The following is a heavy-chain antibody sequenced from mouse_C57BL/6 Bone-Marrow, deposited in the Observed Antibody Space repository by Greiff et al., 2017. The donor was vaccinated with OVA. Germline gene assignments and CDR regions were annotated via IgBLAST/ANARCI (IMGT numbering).Heavy chain of an antibody. J-gene: IGHJ1*03. CDR1: GFTFSDYG. D-gene: IGHD1-1*01. Sequence: EVQLVESGGGLVQPGGSLKLSCAASGFTFSDYGMAWVRQAPRKGPEWVAFISNLAYSIYYADTVTGRFTISRENAKNTLYLEMSSLRSEDTAMYDCARMVDYGSPFGYFDVWGTGTTVTVSS. CDR3: ARMVDYGSPFGYFDV. CDR2: ISNLAYSI. V-gene: IGHV5-15*01.